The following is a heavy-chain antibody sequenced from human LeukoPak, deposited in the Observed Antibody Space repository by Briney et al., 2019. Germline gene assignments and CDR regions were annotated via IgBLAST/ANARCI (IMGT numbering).Heavy chain of an antibody. CDR3: ARGSGSYLFDY. Sequence: SETLSLTCTVSGGSISSYYWSWIRQPPGKGLEWIGSIYYSGSTYYNPSLKSRVTISVDTSKNQFSLKLSSVTAADTAVYYCARGSGSYLFDYWGQGTLVTVSS. V-gene: IGHV4-59*12. J-gene: IGHJ4*02. D-gene: IGHD1-26*01. CDR2: IYYSGST. CDR1: GGSISSYY.